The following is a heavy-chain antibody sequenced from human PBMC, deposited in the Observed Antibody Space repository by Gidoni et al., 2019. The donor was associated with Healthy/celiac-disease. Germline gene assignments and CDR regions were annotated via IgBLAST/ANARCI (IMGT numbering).Heavy chain of an antibody. V-gene: IGHV3-30*03. J-gene: IGHJ4*02. Sequence: QVQLVESGGGVVQPGRSLRLPCAASGFPFSSYGMHWVRQAPGKGLEWVAVISYDGSNKYYADSVKGRFTISRDNSKNTLYLQMNSLRAEDTAVYYCARSRITIFGVETYYFDYWGQGTLVTVSS. D-gene: IGHD3-3*01. CDR2: ISYDGSNK. CDR1: GFPFSSYG. CDR3: ARSRITIFGVETYYFDY.